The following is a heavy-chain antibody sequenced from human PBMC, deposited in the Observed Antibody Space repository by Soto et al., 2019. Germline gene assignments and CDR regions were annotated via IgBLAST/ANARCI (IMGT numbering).Heavy chain of an antibody. CDR3: ARVVHAWGTGYQYYFDY. V-gene: IGHV4-4*02. J-gene: IGHJ4*02. CDR1: GGSISSSNW. Sequence: QVQLQESGPGLVKPSGTLSLTCAVSGGSISSSNWWSWVRQPPGKGLGWIGEIYHSGSTNYNPSLKSRVTISVDKSKNQFSLKLSSVTAADTAVYYCARVVHAWGTGYQYYFDYWGQGTLVTVSS. CDR2: IYHSGST. D-gene: IGHD3-9*01.